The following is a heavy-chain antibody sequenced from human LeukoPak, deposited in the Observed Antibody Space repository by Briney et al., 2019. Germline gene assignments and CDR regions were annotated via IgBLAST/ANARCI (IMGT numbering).Heavy chain of an antibody. J-gene: IGHJ2*01. Sequence: SETLSLTCTVSGGSVSSGSSYWTWIRQSPGKGLEWIGYIYYSGSTNYNPSLKSRVTISVDRSKNQFSLKLSSVTAADTAAYYCANRGSIADWYFDLWGRGTLVTVSS. CDR1: GGSVSSGSSY. V-gene: IGHV4-61*01. D-gene: IGHD6-6*01. CDR2: IYYSGST. CDR3: ANRGSIADWYFDL.